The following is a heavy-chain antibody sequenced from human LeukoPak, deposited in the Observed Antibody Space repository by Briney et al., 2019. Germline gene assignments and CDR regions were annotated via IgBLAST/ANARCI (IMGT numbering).Heavy chain of an antibody. Sequence: PGGSLRLSCAASGFTFDDYAMHWVRQAPGKGLEWVSGISWNSGSIGYADSVKGRFTISRDNAKNSLYLQMNSLRAEDTALYYCAKETDILTGYYYFDYWGQGTLATVSS. V-gene: IGHV3-9*01. CDR2: ISWNSGSI. CDR1: GFTFDDYA. J-gene: IGHJ4*02. D-gene: IGHD3-9*01. CDR3: AKETDILTGYYYFDY.